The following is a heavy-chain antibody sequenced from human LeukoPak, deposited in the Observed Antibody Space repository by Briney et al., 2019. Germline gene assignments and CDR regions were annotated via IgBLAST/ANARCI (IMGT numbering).Heavy chain of an antibody. Sequence: PSETLSLPCTVSGVPLKSLYWSWVRQPPGKGLEWVGYIYFSGSTNYNPSLKSRVTVSLDTTKHQVSLKLSSVSAADTAVYYCASTGYCIGGSCYSNYFDHWGQGTLVTVSS. J-gene: IGHJ4*02. CDR2: IYFSGST. CDR1: GVPLKSLY. CDR3: ASTGYCIGGSCYSNYFDH. V-gene: IGHV4-59*08. D-gene: IGHD2-15*01.